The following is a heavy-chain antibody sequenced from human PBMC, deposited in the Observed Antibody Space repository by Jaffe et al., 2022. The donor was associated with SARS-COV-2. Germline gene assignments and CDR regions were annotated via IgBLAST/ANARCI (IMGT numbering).Heavy chain of an antibody. V-gene: IGHV3-11*06. Sequence: QAQLVESGGGLVKPGESLRLSCAASGFTFTDYYMDWLRQAPGRGLEWVSYISSSYGHINYADSVKGRFTISRDNAKNSLYLQMNNLRAEDTAVYYCARAGHDSDNYEAHFDLWGQGTLVTVSS. J-gene: IGHJ4*02. CDR2: ISSSYGHI. CDR3: ARAGHDSDNYEAHFDL. CDR1: GFTFTDYY. D-gene: IGHD3-22*01.